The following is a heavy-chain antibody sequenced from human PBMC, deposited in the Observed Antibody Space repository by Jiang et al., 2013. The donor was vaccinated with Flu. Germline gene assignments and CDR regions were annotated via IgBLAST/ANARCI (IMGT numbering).Heavy chain of an antibody. CDR1: GHTLPSLA. J-gene: IGHJ6*02. V-gene: IGHV1-18*04. Sequence: GAEVKKPGASVKVSCKASGHTLPSLAISWVRQAPGQGLEWMGWISLFNSNTNYAQRLRGRVTMTTDTSTRTVYMELRSLTSDDTAVYYCASMGNLWAGELLRYGMDVWGQGPRSPSP. D-gene: IGHD3-10*01. CDR3: ASMGNLWAGELLRYGMDV. CDR2: ISLFNSNT.